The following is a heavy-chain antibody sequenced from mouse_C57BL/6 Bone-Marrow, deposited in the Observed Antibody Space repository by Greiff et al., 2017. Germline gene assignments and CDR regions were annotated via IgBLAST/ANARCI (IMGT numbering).Heavy chain of an antibody. CDR2: ISYDGSN. V-gene: IGHV3-6*01. D-gene: IGHD2-5*01. J-gene: IGHJ4*01. Sequence: EVQLQQSGPGLVKPSQSLSLTCSVTGYSITSGYYWNWIRQFPGNKLEWMGYISYDGSNNYNPSLKNRISITRDTSKNQFFLKLNSVTTEDTATYYGASRYSNYDAMDYWGQGTSVTFSS. CDR3: ASRYSNYDAMDY. CDR1: GYSITSGYY.